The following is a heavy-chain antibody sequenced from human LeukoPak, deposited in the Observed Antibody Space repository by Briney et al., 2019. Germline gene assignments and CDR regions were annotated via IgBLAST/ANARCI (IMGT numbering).Heavy chain of an antibody. V-gene: IGHV1-2*06. CDR3: AREWLASDI. Sequence: ASVMVSCKASGYTFTDYYLHWVRLAPGQGLEWMGRISPNSGGTNYAQKFQDRVTMTRDTSISTAYMELSRLKSDDTAVYYCAREWLASDIWGQGTMVTVSS. CDR2: ISPNSGGT. CDR1: GYTFTDYY. J-gene: IGHJ3*02. D-gene: IGHD6-19*01.